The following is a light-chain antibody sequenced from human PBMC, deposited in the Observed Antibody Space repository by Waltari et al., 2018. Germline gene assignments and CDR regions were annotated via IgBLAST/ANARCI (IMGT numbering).Light chain of an antibody. Sequence: EIVLTQSPATLSLSPGERATLSCRASQSVSSYLAWYQQKRGQPPRLLIYDASNRATDIPARFSGSGSGTDFTLTISSLAPEDFAVYYCQQRLGTFGPGTTVEI. CDR1: QSVSSY. V-gene: IGKV3-11*01. J-gene: IGKJ3*01. CDR3: QQRLGT. CDR2: DAS.